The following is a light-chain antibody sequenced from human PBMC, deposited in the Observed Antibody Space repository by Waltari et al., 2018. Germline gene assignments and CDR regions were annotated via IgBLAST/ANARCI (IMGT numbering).Light chain of an antibody. CDR3: SSYTSSSTLLVV. CDR1: LRDVGGYNY. J-gene: IGLJ2*01. V-gene: IGLV2-14*01. CDR2: EVR. Sequence: QSALTQPASVSGSTGQSITISCTGTLRDVGGYNYVPWYQQHPGKAPKLMIYEVRNRPSGVSNRFSGSKSGNTASLTISGLQAEDEADYYCSSYTSSSTLLVVFGGGTKLTVL.